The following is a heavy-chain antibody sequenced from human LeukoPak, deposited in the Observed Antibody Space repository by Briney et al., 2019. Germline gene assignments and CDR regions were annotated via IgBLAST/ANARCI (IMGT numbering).Heavy chain of an antibody. Sequence: GGSLRLSCAASGFTVSSNYMTWVRQSTGKGLEWVSIMYTGGNAHDAGSVKGRFIISRDSSRNTLSLLMNNLRADDTAVDYRARGGYYYTLETGFDVWGQGTMATVYS. CDR1: GFTVSSNY. CDR3: ARGGYYYTLETGFDV. J-gene: IGHJ3*01. V-gene: IGHV3-66*01. D-gene: IGHD3-22*01. CDR2: MYTGGNA.